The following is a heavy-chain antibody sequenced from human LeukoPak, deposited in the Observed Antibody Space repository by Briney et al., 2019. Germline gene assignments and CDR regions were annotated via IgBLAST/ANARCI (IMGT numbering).Heavy chain of an antibody. CDR3: ARGPITMVRGVINNWFDP. J-gene: IGHJ5*02. CDR1: GGTFISYA. D-gene: IGHD3-10*01. Sequence: SVKVSCKASGGTFISYAISWVRQAPGQGLEWMGGIIPIFGTANYAQKFQGRVSITADESTSTAYMELSSLRSEDTAVYYCARGPITMVRGVINNWFDPWGQGTLVTVSS. V-gene: IGHV1-69*13. CDR2: IIPIFGTA.